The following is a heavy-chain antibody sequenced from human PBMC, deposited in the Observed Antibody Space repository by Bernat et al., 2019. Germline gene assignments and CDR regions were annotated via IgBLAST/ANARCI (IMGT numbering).Heavy chain of an antibody. CDR2: ISYDGSNK. CDR3: AKGGGAQDYFDY. CDR1: GFTFSSYA. D-gene: IGHD3-16*01. V-gene: IGHV3-30*18. Sequence: VQLLESGGGLVQPGGSLRLSCAASGFTFSSYAMSWVRQAPGKGLEWVAVISYDGSNKYYADSVKGRFTISRDNSKNTLYLQMNSLRAEDTAVYYCAKGGGAQDYFDYWGQGTLVTVSS. J-gene: IGHJ4*02.